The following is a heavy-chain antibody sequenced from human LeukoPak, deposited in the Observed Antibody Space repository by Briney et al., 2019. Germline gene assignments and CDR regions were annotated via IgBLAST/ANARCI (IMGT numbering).Heavy chain of an antibody. CDR1: GDSISTSSYY. V-gene: IGHV4-39*07. Sequence: PSETLSLTCSVSGDSISTSSYYWSWIRQPPGKGLEWIGEINHSGSTNYNPSLKSRVTISVDTSKNQFSLKLSSVTAADTAVYYCARRGDDYGLSFDYWGQGTLVTVSS. CDR2: INHSGST. D-gene: IGHD4-17*01. J-gene: IGHJ4*02. CDR3: ARRGDDYGLSFDY.